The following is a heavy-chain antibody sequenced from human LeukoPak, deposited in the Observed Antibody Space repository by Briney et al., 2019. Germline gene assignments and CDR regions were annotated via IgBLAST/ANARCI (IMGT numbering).Heavy chain of an antibody. D-gene: IGHD2-2*01. V-gene: IGHV3-7*01. CDR2: IKQDGSEK. CDR3: AREPDPHCSSTSCHGYFQH. Sequence: GGSLRLSCAASGFIFSSYWMSWVRQAPGKGLEWVANIKQDGSEKYYVDSVKGRFTISSDNAKNSLYLQMNSLRAEDTAVYYCAREPDPHCSSTSCHGYFQHWGQGTLVTVSS. CDR1: GFIFSSYW. J-gene: IGHJ1*01.